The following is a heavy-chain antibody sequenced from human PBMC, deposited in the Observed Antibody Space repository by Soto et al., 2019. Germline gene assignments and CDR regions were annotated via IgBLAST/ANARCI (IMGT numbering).Heavy chain of an antibody. CDR3: ARHGGYVFDY. CDR1: GFIFSSTW. CDR2: IKKDGSTK. V-gene: IGHV3-7*02. Sequence: EVQLVESGGGLVQPGGSLRLSCAASGFIFSSTWMGWVRQAPGKGLEWVANIKKDGSTKYHVDSVMGRFTISRDNDRITVSLQMSGLTAEDTAVYYCARHGGYVFDYWGEGRRVTVSS. J-gene: IGHJ4*02. D-gene: IGHD5-12*01.